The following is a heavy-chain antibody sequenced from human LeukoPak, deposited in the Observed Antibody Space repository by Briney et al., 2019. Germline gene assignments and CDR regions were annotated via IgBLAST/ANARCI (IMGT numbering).Heavy chain of an antibody. CDR3: ARFNCSSTSCYGDYYYYGMDV. CDR2: IYYSGST. CDR1: GGSISSYY. V-gene: IGHV4-59*01. Sequence: SETLSLTCTVSGGSISSYYWSWIRQPPGKGLEWIGNIYYSGSTNYNPSLKSRVTISVDTSKNQFSLKLSSVTAADTAVYYCARFNCSSTSCYGDYYYYGMDVWGKGTTVTVSS. J-gene: IGHJ6*04. D-gene: IGHD2-2*01.